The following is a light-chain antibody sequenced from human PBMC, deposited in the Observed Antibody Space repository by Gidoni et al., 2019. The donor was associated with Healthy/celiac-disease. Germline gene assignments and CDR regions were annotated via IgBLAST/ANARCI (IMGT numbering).Light chain of an antibody. Sequence: QSVLTQPPSVSGAPGQRVPISCTGSSSNTGAGYDVHWYQQLPGTAPKLLIYGNSNRPSGVPDRFSGSKSGTSASLAITGLQAEDEADYYCQSYDSSLSGHVVFGGGTKLTVL. CDR2: GNS. CDR3: QSYDSSLSGHVV. V-gene: IGLV1-40*01. CDR1: SSNTGAGYD. J-gene: IGLJ2*01.